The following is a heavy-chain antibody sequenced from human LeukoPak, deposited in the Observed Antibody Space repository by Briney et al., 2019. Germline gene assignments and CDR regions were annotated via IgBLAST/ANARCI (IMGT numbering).Heavy chain of an antibody. J-gene: IGHJ4*02. CDR1: GFSFSSST. CDR2: ITWTSSYI. Sequence: TGGSLRLSCAASGFSFSSSTMNWVRQAPGKGLEWVSSITWTSSYINYADSVKGRFTISRDNAKNSLFLQMNSLRAEDTAVYYCARDPGPDDSWGQGTLVTVSS. CDR3: ARDPGPDDS. V-gene: IGHV3-21*01.